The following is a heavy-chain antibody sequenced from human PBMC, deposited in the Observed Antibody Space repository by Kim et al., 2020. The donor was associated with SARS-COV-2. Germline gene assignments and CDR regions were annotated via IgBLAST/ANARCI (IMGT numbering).Heavy chain of an antibody. V-gene: IGHV1-3*01. CDR3: TRGMVAAPYYGMDV. Sequence: KFQGRVTITRDTSASTAYMELSSLRSEDTAVYYCTRGMVAAPYYGMDVWGQGTTVTVSS. D-gene: IGHD2-15*01. J-gene: IGHJ6*02.